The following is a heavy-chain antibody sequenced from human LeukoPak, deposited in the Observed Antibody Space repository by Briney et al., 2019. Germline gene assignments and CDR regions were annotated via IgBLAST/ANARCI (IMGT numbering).Heavy chain of an antibody. Sequence: SETLSLTCAVYGGSFSGSYWSWIRQPPGKGLEWIGEINHSGSTNYNPSLKVRVTISVDTSKNQFSLQLSSVTAADTAVYYCARGLYCSGGSCFYYYMDVWGKGTTVTVSS. J-gene: IGHJ6*03. CDR2: INHSGST. V-gene: IGHV4-34*01. CDR3: ARGLYCSGGSCFYYYMDV. CDR1: GGSFSGSY. D-gene: IGHD2-15*01.